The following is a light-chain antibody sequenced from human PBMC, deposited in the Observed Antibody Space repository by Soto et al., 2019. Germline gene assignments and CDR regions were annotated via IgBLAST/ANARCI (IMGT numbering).Light chain of an antibody. CDR2: DAS. CDR1: QSVSSY. CDR3: QQRGNWPLT. J-gene: IGKJ1*01. V-gene: IGKV3-11*01. Sequence: EIVLTHSPATLSLSPGERATLSCRASQSVSSYFAWYQQKPGQAPRLLIYDASNRATGIPARFSGSGSGTDFTLTISSLEPEDFAFYYCQQRGNWPLTFGQGTKVEIK.